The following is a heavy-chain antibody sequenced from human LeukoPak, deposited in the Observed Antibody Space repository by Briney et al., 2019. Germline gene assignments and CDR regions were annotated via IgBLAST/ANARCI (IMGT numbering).Heavy chain of an antibody. D-gene: IGHD1-1*01. J-gene: IGHJ6*02. CDR1: GYTFTGYC. CDR2: INPNSGGT. Sequence: ASVKVSCKASGYTFTGYCMHWVRQAPGQGLEWMGWINPNSGGTNYAQKFQGWVTMTRDTSISTAYMELSRLRSDDTAVYYCAREGTERHGMDVWGQGTTVTVSS. CDR3: AREGTERHGMDV. V-gene: IGHV1-2*04.